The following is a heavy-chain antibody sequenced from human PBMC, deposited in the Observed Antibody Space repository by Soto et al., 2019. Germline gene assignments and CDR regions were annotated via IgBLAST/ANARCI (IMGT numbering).Heavy chain of an antibody. CDR1: GFIFTDWF. CDR3: AKEGAIPGEVDA. V-gene: IGHV1-46*01. J-gene: IGHJ1*01. CDR2: INTSGGNS. D-gene: IGHD2-21*01. Sequence: HLAQSGPEVKRPGASVKISCKASGFIFTDWFMHWVRQAPGQGPEWMGIINTSGGNSIYSQKFQDRVTMTRDTSTSTLYVKLSSLTSADTAVYYCAKEGAIPGEVDAWGQGTLVTVSS.